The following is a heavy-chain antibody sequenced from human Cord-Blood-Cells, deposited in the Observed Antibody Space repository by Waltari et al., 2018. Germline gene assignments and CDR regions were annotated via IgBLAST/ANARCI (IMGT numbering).Heavy chain of an antibody. D-gene: IGHD1-26*01. CDR1: GYTFTGYY. Sequence: QVQLVQSGAEVKKPGASVKVSCKASGYTFTGYYMHWVRQAPGQGLEWMGCINPNSGGTNDAQKFQGWVTMTRDTSISTAYMELSRLRSDDTAVYYCAREDSGNFDYWGQGTLVTVSS. CDR3: AREDSGNFDY. V-gene: IGHV1-2*04. J-gene: IGHJ4*02. CDR2: INPNSGGT.